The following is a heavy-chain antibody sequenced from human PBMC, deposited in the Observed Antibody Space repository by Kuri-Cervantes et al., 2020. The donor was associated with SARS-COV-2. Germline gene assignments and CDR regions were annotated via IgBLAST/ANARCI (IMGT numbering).Heavy chain of an antibody. CDR2: ISGSGGST. CDR3: AKDKWVTTKFVCAFDI. Sequence: GESLKISCAASEFTFNTYHINWVRQAPGKGLEWVSAISGSGGSTYYADSVKGRFTISRDNSKNTLYLQMNSLRAEDTAVYYCAKDKWVTTKFVCAFDIWGQGTMVTVSS. CDR1: EFTFNTYH. V-gene: IGHV3-23*01. J-gene: IGHJ3*02. D-gene: IGHD4-17*01.